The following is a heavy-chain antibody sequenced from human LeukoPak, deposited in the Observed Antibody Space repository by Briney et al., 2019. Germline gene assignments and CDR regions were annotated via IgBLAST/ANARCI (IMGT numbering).Heavy chain of an antibody. J-gene: IGHJ6*03. CDR1: GYTFTGYY. Sequence: GASVKVSCKASGYTFTGYYMHWVRQAPGQGLEWMGWINPNSGGTNYAQKFQGKVTMTRDTSISTAYMELSRLRSDDTAVYYCASPTVVVPAATMDVWGKGTMVTVSS. CDR3: ASPTVVVPAATMDV. CDR2: INPNSGGT. V-gene: IGHV1-2*02. D-gene: IGHD2-2*01.